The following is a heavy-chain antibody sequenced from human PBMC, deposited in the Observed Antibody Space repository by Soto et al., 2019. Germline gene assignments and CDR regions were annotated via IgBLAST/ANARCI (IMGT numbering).Heavy chain of an antibody. CDR1: GGSISSGDYY. V-gene: IGHV4-30-4*01. CDR2: IYYSGST. Sequence: SETLSLTCTVSGGSISSGDYYWSWIRQPPGKGLEWIGYIYYSGSTYYNPSLKSRLTISVDTSKNQFSLKLSSVTAADTAVYYCARDVAEYGDYYEAWFDPWGQGTLVTVSS. D-gene: IGHD4-17*01. J-gene: IGHJ5*02. CDR3: ARDVAEYGDYYEAWFDP.